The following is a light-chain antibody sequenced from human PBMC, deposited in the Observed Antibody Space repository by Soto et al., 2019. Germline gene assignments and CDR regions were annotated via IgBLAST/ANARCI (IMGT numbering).Light chain of an antibody. Sequence: EIVLTQSPATLSLSPGERATLSCRASQSVGSNLAWYQQKPGQAPRLLIYGASTRATGIPARFSGSGSGTDFTLTISSLEPEDFAVYYCQQRSNWPIITFGQGTRLEIK. CDR1: QSVGSN. J-gene: IGKJ5*01. CDR3: QQRSNWPIIT. V-gene: IGKV3-11*01. CDR2: GAS.